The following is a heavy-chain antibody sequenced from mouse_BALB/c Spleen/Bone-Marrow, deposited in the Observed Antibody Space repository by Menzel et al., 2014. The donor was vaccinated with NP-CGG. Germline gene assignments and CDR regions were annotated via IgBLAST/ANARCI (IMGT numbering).Heavy chain of an antibody. V-gene: IGHV14-3*02. CDR1: GFNIKDTY. CDR2: IDPANGNT. J-gene: IGHJ3*01. D-gene: IGHD2-14*01. CDR3: ARYDYRYSWFAY. Sequence: LQLQQSGAELVKPGASVKLSCTASGFNIKDTYMHWVKQRPEQGLEWIGRIDPANGNTKYDPKFQGRATITTDTSSNTAYLQLRSLTSEDTAVYYCARYDYRYSWFAYWGKGTLVTVSA.